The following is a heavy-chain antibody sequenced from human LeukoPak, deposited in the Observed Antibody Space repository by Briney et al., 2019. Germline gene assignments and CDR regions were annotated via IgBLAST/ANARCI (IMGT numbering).Heavy chain of an antibody. CDR3: ARGYCSGGSCPLIY. Sequence: ASVTVSCKASGGTFSSYAISWVRQAHGQGLEWMGWINPNSGGTNYAQKFQGWVTMTRDTSISTAYMELSRLRSDDTAVYYCARGYCSGGSCPLIYWGQGTLVTVSS. CDR1: GGTFSSYA. D-gene: IGHD2-15*01. CDR2: INPNSGGT. J-gene: IGHJ4*02. V-gene: IGHV1-2*04.